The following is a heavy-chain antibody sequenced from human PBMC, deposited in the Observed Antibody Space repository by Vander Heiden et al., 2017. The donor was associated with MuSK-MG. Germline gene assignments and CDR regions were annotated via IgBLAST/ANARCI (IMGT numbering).Heavy chain of an antibody. CDR2: INHSGST. CDR1: GGSFSGYY. J-gene: IGHJ1*01. Sequence: QWGAGLLKPSETLSLTCAVYGGSFSGYYWSWIRQPPGKGLEWIGEINHSGSTNYNPSLKSRVTISVDTSKNQFSLKLSSVTAADTAVYYCARGTRTTVTLRRFYFQHWGQGTLGTVAS. V-gene: IGHV4-34*01. CDR3: ARGTRTTVTLRRFYFQH. D-gene: IGHD4-17*01.